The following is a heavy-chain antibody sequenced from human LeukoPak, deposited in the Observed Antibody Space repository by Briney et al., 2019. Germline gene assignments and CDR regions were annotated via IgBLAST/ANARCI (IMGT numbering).Heavy chain of an antibody. Sequence: PGGSLRLSCAASGFTFSSYAMPWVRQAPGKGLEWVAVISYDGSNKYYADSVKGRFTISRDNSKNTLYLQMNSLRAEDTAVYYCARPLAALRYFDWLVDYWGQGTLVTVSS. CDR1: GFTFSSYA. V-gene: IGHV3-30-3*01. CDR2: ISYDGSNK. D-gene: IGHD3-9*01. J-gene: IGHJ4*02. CDR3: ARPLAALRYFDWLVDY.